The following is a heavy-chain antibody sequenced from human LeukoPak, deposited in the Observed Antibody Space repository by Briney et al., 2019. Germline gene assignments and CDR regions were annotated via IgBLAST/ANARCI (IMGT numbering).Heavy chain of an antibody. CDR2: IWNDGSNK. CDR1: GFTVSSYG. J-gene: IGHJ4*02. V-gene: IGHV3-33*01. CDR3: ARGNGHVLGTIDY. Sequence: PGGSLRLSCAASGFTVSSYGMHWVRQAPGKGPEWVAVIWNDGSNKWYADSVKGRFTISRDNSKNTLYLQMNTLRVEDTAVYYCARGNGHVLGTIDYWGQGTLVTVSS. D-gene: IGHD2-8*01.